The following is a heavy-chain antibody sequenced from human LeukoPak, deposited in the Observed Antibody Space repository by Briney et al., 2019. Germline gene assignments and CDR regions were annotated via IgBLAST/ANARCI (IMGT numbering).Heavy chain of an antibody. CDR1: GGSISSGGYY. Sequence: SETLSLTCTVSGGSISSGGYYWGWIRQPPGKGLEWIGSIYYSGSTYYNPSLKSRVTISVDTSKNQFSLKLSSVTAADTAVYYCARAGYCSGGSCYWQYGYYFDYWGQGTLVTVSS. D-gene: IGHD2-15*01. CDR3: ARAGYCSGGSCYWQYGYYFDY. V-gene: IGHV4-39*07. J-gene: IGHJ4*02. CDR2: IYYSGST.